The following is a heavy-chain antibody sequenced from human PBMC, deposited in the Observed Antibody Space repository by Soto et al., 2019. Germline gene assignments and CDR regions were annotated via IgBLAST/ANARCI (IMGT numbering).Heavy chain of an antibody. CDR2: IKEDGSEK. D-gene: IGHD1-1*01. J-gene: IGHJ6*02. Sequence: PGGSLRLSCAASGFTFSSYWMSWVRQAPGKGLGWVANIKEDGSEKYYVDSVKGRFTISRDNAKNSLYLQMNSLRAEDTAVYYCARGIEGYPYGIDVWGQGNSVTVSS. V-gene: IGHV3-7*01. CDR1: GFTFSSYW. CDR3: ARGIEGYPYGIDV.